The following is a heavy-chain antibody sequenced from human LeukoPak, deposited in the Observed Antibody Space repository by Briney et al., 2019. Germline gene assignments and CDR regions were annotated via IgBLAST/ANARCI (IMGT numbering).Heavy chain of an antibody. J-gene: IGHJ4*02. D-gene: IGHD1-14*01. CDR1: AFTFSIYW. V-gene: IGHV3-7*01. CDR3: ARGAQWEVPENFDC. CDR2: IKKDGGEK. Sequence: GGSLRLSCTASAFTFSIYWMSWVRQAPGKGREWVAHIKKDGGEKYYVDSVKGRFTISRDNAKNSLYLQMNSLRAEDTAVYYCARGAQWEVPENFDCWGQGTLVTVSS.